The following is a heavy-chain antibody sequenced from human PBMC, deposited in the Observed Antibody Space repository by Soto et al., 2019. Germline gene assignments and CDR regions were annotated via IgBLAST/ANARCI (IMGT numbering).Heavy chain of an antibody. CDR3: ARGERYYYDSSGYFGFDY. D-gene: IGHD3-22*01. CDR1: GITSTTYA. CDR2: INAGNGNT. Sequence: ASVKVSCKASGITSTTYAIHWVRQAPGQWLEWMGWINAGNGNTKYSQKFQARVTITRDTSASTAYMELSSLRSEDTAVYYCARGERYYYDSSGYFGFDYWGQGTLVTV. J-gene: IGHJ4*02. V-gene: IGHV1-3*01.